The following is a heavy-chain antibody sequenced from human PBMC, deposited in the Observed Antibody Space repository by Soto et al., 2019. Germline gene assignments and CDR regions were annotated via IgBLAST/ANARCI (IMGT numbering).Heavy chain of an antibody. CDR2: ISYDGSNK. CDR1: GFTFSSYG. J-gene: IGHJ6*02. Sequence: QVQLVESGGGVVQPGRSLRLSCAASGFTFSSYGMHWVRQAPGKGLEWVAVISYDGSNKYYADSVKGRFTISRDNSKNTLYLQMNILRAEDTAVYYCARQGGYCSSTSCYYGMDVWGQGTTVTVSS. D-gene: IGHD2-2*01. CDR3: ARQGGYCSSTSCYYGMDV. V-gene: IGHV3-30*03.